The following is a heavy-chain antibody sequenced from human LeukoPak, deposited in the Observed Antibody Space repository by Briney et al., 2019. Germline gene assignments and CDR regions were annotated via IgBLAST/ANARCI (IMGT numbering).Heavy chain of an antibody. CDR3: ARARWVNGSYYFDY. J-gene: IGHJ4*02. D-gene: IGHD2-8*01. CDR1: GFTFSHYW. V-gene: IGHV3-7*01. CDR2: IKQDGSEK. Sequence: PGGSLRLSCAASGFTFSHYWMSWVRQAPGKGPEWVANIKQDGSEKYYVDSVKGRFSISRDNAQNSLCLQMNSLRAEDTAMYYCARARWVNGSYYFDYWGQGTLVTVSS.